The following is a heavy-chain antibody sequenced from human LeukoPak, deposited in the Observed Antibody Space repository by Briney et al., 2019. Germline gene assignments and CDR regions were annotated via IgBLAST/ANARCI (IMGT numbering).Heavy chain of an antibody. CDR1: GFTFSSYS. D-gene: IGHD3-22*01. CDR2: ISSSSSYI. V-gene: IGHV3-21*01. Sequence: KPGGSPRLSCAASGFTFSSYSMNWVRQAPGKGLEWVSSISSSSSYIYYADSVKGRFTISRDNAKNSLYLQMNSLRAEDTAVYYCARAGDGDYYDSSGYSYYWGQGTLVTVSS. J-gene: IGHJ4*02. CDR3: ARAGDGDYYDSSGYSYY.